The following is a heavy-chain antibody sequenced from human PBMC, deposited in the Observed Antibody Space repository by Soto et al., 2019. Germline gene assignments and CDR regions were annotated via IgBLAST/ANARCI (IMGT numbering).Heavy chain of an antibody. V-gene: IGHV3-23*01. J-gene: IGHJ4*02. D-gene: IGHD2-2*01. CDR3: AKGRRVGISSPLDL. CDR1: GVSCIIVA. CDR2: ISGSGSST. Sequence: PEGALKVTCAASGVSCIIVAMNGVRQSPGKGLEWISGISGSGSSTHDADSVQGRFIISRDNSNGTLYLQMDSLRADDSAVYYCAKGRRVGISSPLDLWGQGTPVTVSS.